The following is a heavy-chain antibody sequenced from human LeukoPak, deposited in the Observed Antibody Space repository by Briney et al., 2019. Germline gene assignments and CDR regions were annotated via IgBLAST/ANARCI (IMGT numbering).Heavy chain of an antibody. CDR3: AKNVRDTETFDY. CDR2: MNPNSGNT. V-gene: IGHV1-8*01. D-gene: IGHD5-18*01. Sequence: ASVTVSCKASGYSFTTYDINWVRQATGQGLEWMGWMNPNSGNTGYAQRFQGRVTMTRDTSISTAYMELNSLTSEDTAVYYCAKNVRDTETFDYWGQGTLVTVSS. J-gene: IGHJ4*02. CDR1: GYSFTTYD.